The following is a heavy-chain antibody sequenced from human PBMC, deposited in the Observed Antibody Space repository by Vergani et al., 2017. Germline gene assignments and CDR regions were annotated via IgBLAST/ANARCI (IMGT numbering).Heavy chain of an antibody. V-gene: IGHV3-33*01. J-gene: IGHJ3*02. Sequence: QVQLVESGGGVVQPGRSLRLSCAASGFTFSSYGMHWVRQAPGKGLEWVAVIWYDGSNKYYADSVKGRFTISRDNSKNTLYLQMNSLRAEETAVYYCARDLDTFYMGGQGGMVPVSS. CDR1: GFTFSSYG. CDR3: ARDLDTFYM. CDR2: IWYDGSNK. D-gene: IGHD1-1*01.